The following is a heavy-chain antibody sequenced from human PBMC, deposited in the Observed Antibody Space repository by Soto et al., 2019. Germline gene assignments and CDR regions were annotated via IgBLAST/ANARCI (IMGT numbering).Heavy chain of an antibody. CDR1: GGSFSGYY. D-gene: IGHD3-3*01. J-gene: IGHJ4*02. V-gene: IGHV4-34*01. CDR2: INHSGST. Sequence: LSLTCAVYGGSFSGYYWSWIRQPPGKGLEWIGEINHSGSTNYNPSLKSRVTISVDTSKNQFSLKLSSVTAADTAVYYCARGPTKPLRFLERRRFDYWGQGTLVTVSS. CDR3: ARGPTKPLRFLERRRFDY.